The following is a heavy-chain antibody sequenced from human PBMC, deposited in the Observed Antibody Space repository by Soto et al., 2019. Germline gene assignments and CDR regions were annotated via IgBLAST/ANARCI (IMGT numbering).Heavy chain of an antibody. CDR2: ISGSGGST. CDR1: GFTFSSYA. J-gene: IGHJ5*02. CDR3: SKMPGDRITIFFDP. Sequence: GGSLRLSCAASGFTFSSYAMSWVRQAPGKGLEWVSAISGSGGSTYYADSVKGRFTISRDNSKNTLYLQMNSLRAEDTAVYYCSKMPGDRITIFFDPWGQGTLVTVSS. D-gene: IGHD3-9*01. V-gene: IGHV3-23*01.